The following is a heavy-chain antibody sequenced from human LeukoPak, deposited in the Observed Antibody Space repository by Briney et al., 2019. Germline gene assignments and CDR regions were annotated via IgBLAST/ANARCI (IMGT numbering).Heavy chain of an antibody. Sequence: SETLSLTCAVYGGSFSGYYWSWIRQPPGKGLEWIGEINHGGSTNYNPSLKSRVTISVDTSKNQFSLKLSSVTAADTAVYYCARVGKYSGSWSAAKHFQHWGQGTLVTVSS. D-gene: IGHD6-13*01. CDR2: INHGGST. J-gene: IGHJ1*01. V-gene: IGHV4-34*01. CDR3: ARVGKYSGSWSAAKHFQH. CDR1: GGSFSGYY.